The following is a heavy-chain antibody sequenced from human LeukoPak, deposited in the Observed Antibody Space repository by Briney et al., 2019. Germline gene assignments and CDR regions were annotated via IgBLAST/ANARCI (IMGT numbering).Heavy chain of an antibody. D-gene: IGHD2-15*01. J-gene: IGHJ4*02. CDR3: ARTPGYCSGDRCYYYYDY. Sequence: PGRSLRLSCAASGFTFSSYGMHWVRQAPGKGLEWVSITYTGGSTYYVDSVKGRFTISRDNSKNTLYLQMNSLRAEDTAVYYCARTPGYCSGDRCYYYYDYWGQGTLVTVSS. V-gene: IGHV3-53*01. CDR1: GFTFSSYG. CDR2: TYTGGST.